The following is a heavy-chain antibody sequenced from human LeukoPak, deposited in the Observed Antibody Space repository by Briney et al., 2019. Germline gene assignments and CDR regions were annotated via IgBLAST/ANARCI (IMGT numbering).Heavy chain of an antibody. CDR3: AREHGDDLSPGGDTFDI. J-gene: IGHJ3*02. CDR1: GGTFSTYT. V-gene: IGHV1-69*01. CDR2: IIPTFGTA. Sequence: SVKVSCKTSGGTFSTYTISWVRQAPGQGLEWMGGIIPTFGTANYAQKFQSRVTITADESTSTVYMELSSLRFEDTAMYYCAREHGDDLSPGGDTFDIWGQGTMVTVSS. D-gene: IGHD5-12*01.